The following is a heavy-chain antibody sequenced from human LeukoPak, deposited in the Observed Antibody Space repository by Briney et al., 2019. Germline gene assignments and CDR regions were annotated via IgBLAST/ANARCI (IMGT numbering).Heavy chain of an antibody. CDR3: ARDMSFSTSDWYGELDN. V-gene: IGHV3-7*05. J-gene: IGHJ4*02. Sequence: PGGSLRLSCAASGFIFDNFWMSWVRQAPGKGLEWVANIKQDGSEIYYVDSVMGRFTISRDNAKKLLYLQMNSLRAEDTALYYCARDMSFSTSDWYGELDNWGQGTLVTVSS. D-gene: IGHD6-19*01. CDR1: GFIFDNFW. CDR2: IKQDGSEI.